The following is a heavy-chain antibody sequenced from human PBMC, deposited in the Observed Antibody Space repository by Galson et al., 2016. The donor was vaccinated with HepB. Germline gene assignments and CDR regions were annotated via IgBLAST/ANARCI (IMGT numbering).Heavy chain of an antibody. J-gene: IGHJ4*02. CDR3: ARAGLGTKASFDS. V-gene: IGHV4-39*01. Sequence: ETLSLTCTVSDGSLSSSSSFSWGWVRQPPGKGLECIGTVYRERAYYNPSLGGRVTISVGMSPDLFSLKLTSLTAADTAVYYCARAGLGTKASFDSWGQGTLVVVSS. D-gene: IGHD3-16*01. CDR2: VYRERA. CDR1: DGSLSSSSSFS.